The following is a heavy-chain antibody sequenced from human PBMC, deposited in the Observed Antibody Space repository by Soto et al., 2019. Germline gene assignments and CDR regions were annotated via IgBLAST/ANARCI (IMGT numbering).Heavy chain of an antibody. Sequence: QLQLQESGPGLVKPSETLSLSCTVSGDSVISDHYYWAWVRQPPGKGLEWIGNVHYRGNTYQNPSLKSRVTIPGDTSSSQVSLKLTSVTAADTSVYYCARQGGNKFDYWGQGTLVTVSS. CDR3: ARQGGNKFDY. CDR1: GDSVISDHYY. CDR2: VHYRGNT. J-gene: IGHJ4*02. V-gene: IGHV4-39*01. D-gene: IGHD3-16*01.